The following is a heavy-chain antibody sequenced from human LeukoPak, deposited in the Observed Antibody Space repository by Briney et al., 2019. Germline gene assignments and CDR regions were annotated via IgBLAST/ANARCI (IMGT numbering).Heavy chain of an antibody. Sequence: SETLSLACAVYGGSFSGYYWSWIRQPPGKGLEWIGEINHSGSTNYNPSLKSRVTISVDTSKNQFSLKLSSVTAADTAVYYCARGRGDSSSWYSYYYYYMDVWGKGTTVTVSS. D-gene: IGHD6-13*01. CDR3: ARGRGDSSSWYSYYYYYMDV. CDR2: INHSGST. CDR1: GGSFSGYY. J-gene: IGHJ6*03. V-gene: IGHV4-34*01.